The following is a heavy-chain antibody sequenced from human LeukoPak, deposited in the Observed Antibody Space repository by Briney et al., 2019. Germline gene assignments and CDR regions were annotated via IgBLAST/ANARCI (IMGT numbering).Heavy chain of an antibody. CDR1: GGSISSSSYY. Sequence: PSETLSLTCTVSGGSISSSSYYWGWIRQPPGKGLEWIGSIYYSGSTNYNPSLKSRVTISVDTSKNQFSLKLSSVTAADTAVYYCAREDRNWFDPWGQGTLVTVSS. CDR3: AREDRNWFDP. J-gene: IGHJ5*02. CDR2: IYYSGST. V-gene: IGHV4-39*07.